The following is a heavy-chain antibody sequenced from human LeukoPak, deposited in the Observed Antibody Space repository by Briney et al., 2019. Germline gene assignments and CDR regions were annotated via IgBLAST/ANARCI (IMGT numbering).Heavy chain of an antibody. D-gene: IGHD2-15*01. J-gene: IGHJ6*03. CDR1: GYSVGSGYY. Sequence: SETLSLTCTVSGYSVGSGYYWGWLRQAPGMGLEWIGYIYYSGSTNYNPSLKSRVTISVDTSKNQFSLKLSSVTAADTAAYYYARATHCSGGSCYSYYYYYYMDVWGKGTTVTVSS. CDR2: IYYSGST. CDR3: ARATHCSGGSCYSYYYYYYMDV. V-gene: IGHV4-61*01.